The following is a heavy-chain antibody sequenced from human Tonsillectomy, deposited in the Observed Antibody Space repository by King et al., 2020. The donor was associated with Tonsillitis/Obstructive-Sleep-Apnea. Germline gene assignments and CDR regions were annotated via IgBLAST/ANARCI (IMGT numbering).Heavy chain of an antibody. CDR1: GYTFTSYA. Sequence: VQLVESGSELKKPGASVKVSCKASGYTFTSYAMNWVRQAPGQGLEWMGCINTNTGNPTYAQGFTGRFVFSLYTSVSTAYLQINGLKAEDTALYYCARDPRVAVAGSFDYWGQGTLVTVSS. D-gene: IGHD6-19*01. CDR2: INTNTGNP. J-gene: IGHJ4*02. CDR3: ARDPRVAVAGSFDY. V-gene: IGHV7-4-1*02.